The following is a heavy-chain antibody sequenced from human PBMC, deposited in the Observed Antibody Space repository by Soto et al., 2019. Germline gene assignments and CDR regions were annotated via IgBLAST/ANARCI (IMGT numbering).Heavy chain of an antibody. V-gene: IGHV3-33*01. J-gene: IGHJ3*02. CDR3: VQGTDYGGNSAFDI. CDR1: GFTFSSYG. D-gene: IGHD4-17*01. CDR2: IWYDGSNK. Sequence: QVQLVESGGGVVQPGRSLRLSCAASGFTFSSYGMHWVRQAPGKGLEWVAVIWYDGSNKYYADSVKGRFTISRDNSKNTLYLQMNSLRAEDTAVYYCVQGTDYGGNSAFDIWGQGTMVTVSS.